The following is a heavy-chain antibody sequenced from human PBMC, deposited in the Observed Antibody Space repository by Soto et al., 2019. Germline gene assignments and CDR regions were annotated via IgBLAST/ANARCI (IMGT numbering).Heavy chain of an antibody. CDR1: GYTKSSYY. J-gene: IGHJ4*02. D-gene: IGHD6-19*01. CDR2: INPSGGST. CDR3: ARASVSGRRFDY. V-gene: IGHV1-46*03. Sequence: GASVKVSCKASGYTKSSYYIHWVRQETGQGLEWMGIINPSGGSTTYAQKFQGRVTMTRDTSTNTVYMELSSLTSEDTAVYYCARASVSGRRFDYWGEGTLVTVSS.